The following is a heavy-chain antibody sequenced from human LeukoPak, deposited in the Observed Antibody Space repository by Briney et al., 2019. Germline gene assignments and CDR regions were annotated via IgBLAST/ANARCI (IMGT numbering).Heavy chain of an antibody. V-gene: IGHV3-30*18. CDR3: AKDRLEVGSVDY. J-gene: IGHJ4*02. D-gene: IGHD2-2*01. CDR1: GFTFSSFG. CDR2: ISYDGSNK. Sequence: QPGGSLRLSCAASGFTFSSFGMLWVRQAPGKGREGGAVISYDGSNKYYADSVKRRFTISRDHSKNTLYLQMTSLRAEDTAVYYCAKDRLEVGSVDYWGQGTLVTVSS.